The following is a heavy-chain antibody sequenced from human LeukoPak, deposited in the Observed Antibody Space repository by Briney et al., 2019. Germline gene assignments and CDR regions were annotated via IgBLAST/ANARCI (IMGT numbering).Heavy chain of an antibody. D-gene: IGHD2-15*01. CDR3: ARNLKSGRVDY. J-gene: IGHJ4*02. CDR1: GYSFTSYW. Sequence: GESLKISCKGSGYSFTSYWIGWVRQMPGKGLEWMGILYPGDSDPRYSPSFQGQVTLSADKSISPAYLQWRSLKASDTAMYYCARNLKSGRVDYWGQGTLVTVSS. CDR2: LYPGDSDP. V-gene: IGHV5-51*01.